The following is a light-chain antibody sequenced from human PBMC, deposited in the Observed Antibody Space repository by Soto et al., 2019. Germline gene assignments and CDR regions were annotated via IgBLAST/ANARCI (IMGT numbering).Light chain of an antibody. Sequence: DIVMTQTPLSLSVTPGQPASISCKSSQSLLGRDGKTYLSWXLQKPGHPPQLLIFEVSNHFSGVSDRFSGSGSGTDFTLKISRVEAEDVGVYYCMQSVQFPRTFGGGTKVDIK. J-gene: IGKJ4*01. CDR3: MQSVQFPRT. CDR1: QSLLGRDGKTY. CDR2: EVS. V-gene: IGKV2D-29*01.